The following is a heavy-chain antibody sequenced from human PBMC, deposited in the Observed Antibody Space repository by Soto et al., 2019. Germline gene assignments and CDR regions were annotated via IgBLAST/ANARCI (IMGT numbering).Heavy chain of an antibody. J-gene: IGHJ6*02. V-gene: IGHV1-24*01. D-gene: IGHD4-4*01. CDR3: ATFRATVTPPFGSYYHPPYSTDV. CDR2: FDPEDGET. CDR1: GYTLTELS. Sequence: GASVKVSCKVSGYTLTELSMHWVRQAPGKGLEWMGGFDPEDGETIYAQKFQGRVTMTEDTSTDTAYMELSSLRSEDTAVYYCATFRATVTPPFGSYYHPPYSTDVSGPGTTVTVSS.